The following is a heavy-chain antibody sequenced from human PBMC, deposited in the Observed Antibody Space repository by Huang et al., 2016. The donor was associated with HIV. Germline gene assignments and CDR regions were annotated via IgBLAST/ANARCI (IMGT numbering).Heavy chain of an antibody. V-gene: IGHV3-7*01. J-gene: IGHJ4*02. CDR2: IRGEGGDK. Sequence: EVQLVESGGGLVQPGGSLRLSCAASGFSFSSSWLRWVRQAPGEGVWWVANIRGEGGDKSHVDSVKGRFTIARDNAKNSLYVQMDSLGVGDTAVYYCARDQEGALDYWGQGVLVTVSS. D-gene: IGHD3-16*01. CDR1: GFSFSSSW. CDR3: ARDQEGALDY.